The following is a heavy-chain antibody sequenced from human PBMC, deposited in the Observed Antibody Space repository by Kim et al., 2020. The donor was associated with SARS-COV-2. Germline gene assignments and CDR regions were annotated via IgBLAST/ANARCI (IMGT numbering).Heavy chain of an antibody. D-gene: IGHD2-2*03. J-gene: IGHJ4*02. Sequence: KGQFTTCRDNSKNPLYLQMNSLRAEDTAVYYCAKEVDIGVVPAGPPGVDYWGQGTLVTVSS. V-gene: IGHV3-30*02. CDR3: AKEVDIGVVPAGPPGVDY.